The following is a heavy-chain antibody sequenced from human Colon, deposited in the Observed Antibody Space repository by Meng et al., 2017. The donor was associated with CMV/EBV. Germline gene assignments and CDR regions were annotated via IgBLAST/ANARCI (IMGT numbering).Heavy chain of an antibody. CDR3: AKSQQPYLDAFDV. Sequence: GGSLRLSCAASGFTFSSYWMSWVRQAPGKGLEWVANIKQDGSEKYYVDSVKGRFTISRDNAKNSLYLQMDSLRAEDAATYYCAKSQQPYLDAFDVWGQGTVVTVSS. D-gene: IGHD1/OR15-1a*01. J-gene: IGHJ3*01. V-gene: IGHV3-7*03. CDR2: IKQDGSEK. CDR1: GFTFSSYW.